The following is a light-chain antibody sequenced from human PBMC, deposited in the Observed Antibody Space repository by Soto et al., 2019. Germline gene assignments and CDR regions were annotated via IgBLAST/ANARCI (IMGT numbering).Light chain of an antibody. Sequence: QSVLTQPPSASGTPGQGGTISCSGSNSKIGTNTVNWYQQLPGTAPKALIHTNNQRPSGVPDRFSGSKSGTSASLAISGLQSEDEAHYYCAAWDDSLTALVFGGGTKLTVL. J-gene: IGLJ2*01. V-gene: IGLV1-44*01. CDR3: AAWDDSLTALV. CDR1: NSKIGTNT. CDR2: TNN.